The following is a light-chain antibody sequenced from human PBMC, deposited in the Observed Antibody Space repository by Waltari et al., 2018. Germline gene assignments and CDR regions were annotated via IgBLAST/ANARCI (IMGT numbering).Light chain of an antibody. V-gene: IGKV3D-15*01. Sequence: ETVVTQSPGTLSVSPGERATLSCRTSPSIGSSLAWYQQQPGQSPRLLIYHASTRATGIPARFSGSGSETEFTLTISSLQSEDSAVYYCQQYNNWPPGTFGQGTRVEV. CDR1: PSIGSS. CDR3: QQYNNWPPGT. CDR2: HAS. J-gene: IGKJ1*01.